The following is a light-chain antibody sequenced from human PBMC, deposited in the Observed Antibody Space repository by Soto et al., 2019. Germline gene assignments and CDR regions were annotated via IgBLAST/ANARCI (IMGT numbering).Light chain of an antibody. CDR1: QSVSSSY. CDR3: QQYNNWPKM. J-gene: IGKJ1*01. V-gene: IGKV3D-20*02. CDR2: GAS. Sequence: EIVLTQSPGTLSLSPVERATLSGMASQSVSSSYLAWYQQKPGQAPRLLIYGASSRATGIPDRFSGSGSGTDFTLTISRLEPEDFAVYYCQQYNNWPKMFGQGTKVDIK.